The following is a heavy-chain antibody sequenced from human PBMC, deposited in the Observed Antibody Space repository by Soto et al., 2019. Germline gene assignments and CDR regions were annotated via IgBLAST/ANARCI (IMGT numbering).Heavy chain of an antibody. D-gene: IGHD3-16*01. V-gene: IGHV1-2*02. CDR3: VSEVPSVDVNAYVCDF. J-gene: IGHJ6*02. CDR1: GYSFTGYY. Sequence: GSSVKVSCKASGYSFTGYYIHWVRQAPGQGLEWMGWINPNAGGANYAQKFQGRVTMTRDTSMSTAYMQLSRLTSDDTAVYYCVSEVPSVDVNAYVCDFWGLWTTVTVSS. CDR2: INPNAGGA.